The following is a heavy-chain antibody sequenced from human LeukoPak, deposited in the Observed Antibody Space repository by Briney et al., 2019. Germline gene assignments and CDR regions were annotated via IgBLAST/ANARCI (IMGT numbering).Heavy chain of an antibody. V-gene: IGHV1-69*06. J-gene: IGHJ4*02. D-gene: IGHD6-19*01. CDR1: GGTFSSYA. CDR3: ARVLAVAGFDY. Sequence: SVKVSCKASGGTFSSYAISWVRQAPGQGLEWMGGIIPIFGTANYAQKFQGRVTITADKSTSTAYMELSSLRSEDTAVCYCARVLAVAGFDYWGQGTLVTVSS. CDR2: IIPIFGTA.